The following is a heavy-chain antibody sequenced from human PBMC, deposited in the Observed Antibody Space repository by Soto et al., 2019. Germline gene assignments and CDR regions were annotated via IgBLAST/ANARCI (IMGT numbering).Heavy chain of an antibody. J-gene: IGHJ4*02. Sequence: PGGSLRLSCAASGFTFSSYAMSWVRQAPGKGLEWVSAISGSGGSTYYADSVKGRFTISRDNSKNTLYLQMNSLRAEDTAVYYCAKRVYYYDSSGYLGFDYWGQGTLVTVSS. V-gene: IGHV3-23*01. D-gene: IGHD3-22*01. CDR3: AKRVYYYDSSGYLGFDY. CDR2: ISGSGGST. CDR1: GFTFSSYA.